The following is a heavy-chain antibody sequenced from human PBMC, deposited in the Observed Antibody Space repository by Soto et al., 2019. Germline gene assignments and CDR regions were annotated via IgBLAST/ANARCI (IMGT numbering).Heavy chain of an antibody. CDR3: AREPYYYDSSGYYYTAFDI. V-gene: IGHV3-30-3*01. CDR1: GFTFSSYA. D-gene: IGHD3-22*01. J-gene: IGHJ3*02. CDR2: ISYDGSNK. Sequence: QVQLVESGGGVVQPGRSLRLSCAASGFTFSSYAMHWVRQAPGKGLEWVAVISYDGSNKYYADSVKGRFTMSRDNSKNTLYLQMNSLRAEDTAVYYCAREPYYYDSSGYYYTAFDIWGQGTMVTVSS.